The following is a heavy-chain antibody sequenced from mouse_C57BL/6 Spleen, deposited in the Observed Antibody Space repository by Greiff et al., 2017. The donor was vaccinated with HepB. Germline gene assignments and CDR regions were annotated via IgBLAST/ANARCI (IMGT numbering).Heavy chain of an antibody. Sequence: EVQLKQSGPVLVKPGASVKMSCKASGYTFTDYYMNWVKQSHGKSLEWIGVINPYNGGTSYNQKFKGKATLTVDKSSSTAYMELNSLTSEDSAVYYCAKTTGVGGYWGQGTTLTVSS. V-gene: IGHV1-19*01. D-gene: IGHD1-1*01. CDR3: AKTTGVGGY. CDR2: INPYNGGT. CDR1: GYTFTDYY. J-gene: IGHJ2*01.